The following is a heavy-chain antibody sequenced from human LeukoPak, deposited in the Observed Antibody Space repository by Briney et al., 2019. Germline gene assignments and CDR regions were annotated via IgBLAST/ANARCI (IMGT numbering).Heavy chain of an antibody. CDR3: TRDFSGYHTY. V-gene: IGHV3-49*04. J-gene: IGHJ4*02. Sequence: GGSLRLSCTASGFTFGDYAMSGVRQAPGKGLEWVGFIRSKTYGGTTEYAASVKGRFTISRDDSKSIAYLQMNSLKTEDTAVYYCTRDFSGYHTYWGQGTLVTVSS. D-gene: IGHD3-22*01. CDR1: GFTFGDYA. CDR2: IRSKTYGGTT.